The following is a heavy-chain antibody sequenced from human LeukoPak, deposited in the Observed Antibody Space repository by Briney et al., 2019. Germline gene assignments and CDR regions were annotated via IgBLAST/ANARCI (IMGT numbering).Heavy chain of an antibody. CDR2: TYYRSKWYN. J-gene: IGHJ4*02. V-gene: IGHV6-1*01. CDR3: ARDLGWELLGYFDY. D-gene: IGHD1-26*01. Sequence: LSPPLSLTCAISGDIVSSNSAAWNWIRQSPSRGLEWLGRTYYRSKWYNDYAVSVKSRITINPDTSKNQFSLQLSSVTPEDTAVYYCARDLGWELLGYFDYWGQGTLVTVSS. CDR1: GDIVSSNSAA.